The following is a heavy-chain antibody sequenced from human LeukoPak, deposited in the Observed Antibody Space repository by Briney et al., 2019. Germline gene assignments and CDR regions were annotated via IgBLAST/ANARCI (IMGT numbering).Heavy chain of an antibody. Sequence: KTGESLKISCKGSGYSFTSYWIGWVRQMPGKGLEWMGIIYPGDSDTRYSLSLQGQVTISADKSISTAYLQWSSLKASDTAMYYCARHLSDCSGGSCYSRWFDPWGQGTLVTVSS. CDR2: IYPGDSDT. J-gene: IGHJ5*02. CDR1: GYSFTSYW. V-gene: IGHV5-51*01. CDR3: ARHLSDCSGGSCYSRWFDP. D-gene: IGHD2-15*01.